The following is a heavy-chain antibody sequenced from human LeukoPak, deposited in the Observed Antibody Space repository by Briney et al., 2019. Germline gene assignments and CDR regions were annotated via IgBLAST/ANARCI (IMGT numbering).Heavy chain of an antibody. CDR2: IYYSGST. D-gene: IGHD1-26*01. CDR1: GGSISSSSYY. V-gene: IGHV4-39*01. Sequence: SETPSLTCTVSGGSISSSSYYWGWIRQPPGKGLEWIGSIYYSGSTYYNPSLKSRVTISVDTSKNQFSLKLSSVTAADTAVYYCARLGSGSYYGVFDYWGQGTLVTVSS. J-gene: IGHJ4*02. CDR3: ARLGSGSYYGVFDY.